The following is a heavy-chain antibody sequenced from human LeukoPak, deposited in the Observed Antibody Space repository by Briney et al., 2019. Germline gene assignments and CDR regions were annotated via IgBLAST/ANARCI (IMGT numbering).Heavy chain of an antibody. V-gene: IGHV3-74*01. Sequence: GGSLRLSCLASAFTFSDYWMHWVRQAAGKLLVWVSRINTEGSFTRYADSVQGRFTISRDTAKNTLFLEMNALRAEDRVLYYWAREAKGGGELQYWGQGILVTVSS. J-gene: IGHJ4*02. CDR2: INTEGSFT. CDR1: AFTFSDYW. CDR3: AREAKGGGELQY. D-gene: IGHD3-16*01.